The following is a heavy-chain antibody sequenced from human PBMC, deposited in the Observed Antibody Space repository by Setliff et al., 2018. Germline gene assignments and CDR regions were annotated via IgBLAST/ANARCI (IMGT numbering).Heavy chain of an antibody. CDR2: INHRGFT. CDR3: AKGGGRYHFDS. CDR1: GKSFDNHY. J-gene: IGHJ4*02. D-gene: IGHD1-1*01. Sequence: SETLSLTCAVYGKSFDNHYWTWIRQPPGERLEWIGEINHRGFTDYKPSLKSRLTMSGXXXXNXXXXXXXSVTAADTAVYYCAKGGGRYHFDSWGQGILVTVSS. V-gene: IGHV4-34*01.